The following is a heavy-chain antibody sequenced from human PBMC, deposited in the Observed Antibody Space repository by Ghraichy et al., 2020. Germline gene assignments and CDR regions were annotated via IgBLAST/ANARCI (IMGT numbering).Heavy chain of an antibody. CDR3: ARTYHFGSGSPFDY. D-gene: IGHD3-10*01. CDR1: GFTFNTYA. V-gene: IGHV3-23*01. J-gene: IGHJ4*02. CDR2: ISGSGGTT. Sequence: GGSLRLSCAVSGFTFNTYAMNLVLQAPGKGLEWVSAISGSGGTTNYADSVKGRFTISRDNSKNTLYLQMNSLRAEDTAVYYCARTYHFGSGSPFDYWGQGTLVTVSS.